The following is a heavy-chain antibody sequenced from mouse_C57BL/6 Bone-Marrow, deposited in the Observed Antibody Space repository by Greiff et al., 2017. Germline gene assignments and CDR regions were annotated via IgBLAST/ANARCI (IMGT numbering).Heavy chain of an antibody. CDR1: GFTFNTYA. V-gene: IGHV10-3*01. CDR2: IRSNSSNYAT. J-gene: IGHJ4*01. Sequence: GGGLVQPKGSLKLSCAASGFTFNTYAMHWVRQAPGKGLEWVARIRSNSSNYATYYADSVKDRFTISRDDSQSMLYLQMNNLKTEDTAMYYCGRKNAMDYWGQGTSVTVSS. CDR3: GRKNAMDY.